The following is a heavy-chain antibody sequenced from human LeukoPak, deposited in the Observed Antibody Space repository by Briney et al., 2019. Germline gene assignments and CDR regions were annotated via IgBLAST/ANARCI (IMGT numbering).Heavy chain of an antibody. V-gene: IGHV1-2*02. D-gene: IGHD5-18*01. J-gene: IGHJ4*02. CDR3: AREIGPIQLHLWGSAFDS. Sequence: ASVKVSCKTSGYTFSDYYIHWIRQAPGQGLEWVGWINPNSGDTDYAQKFQGRVTVTRDTSISTAYMELGRLRSEDTAVYYCAREIGPIQLHLWGSAFDSWGQGTLVTVSS. CDR1: GYTFSDYY. CDR2: INPNSGDT.